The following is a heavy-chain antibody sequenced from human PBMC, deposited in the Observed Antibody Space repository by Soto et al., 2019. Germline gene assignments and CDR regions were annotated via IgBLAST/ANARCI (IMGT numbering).Heavy chain of an antibody. CDR3: ASARHIGP. CDR1: GFTFSSYA. D-gene: IGHD2-21*01. Sequence: LRLSCAASGFTFSSYAMHWVRQAPGKGLEWVAVISYDGSNKYYADSVKGRFTISRDNSKNTLYLQMNSLRAEDTAVYYCASARHIGPWGQGTLVTAPQ. J-gene: IGHJ5*02. V-gene: IGHV3-30-3*01. CDR2: ISYDGSNK.